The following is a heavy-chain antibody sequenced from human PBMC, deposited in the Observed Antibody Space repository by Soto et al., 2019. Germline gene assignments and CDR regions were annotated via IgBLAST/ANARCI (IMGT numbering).Heavy chain of an antibody. D-gene: IGHD1-26*01. CDR3: ARGGTVILLSRHRAGFDN. V-gene: IGHV4-30-2*01. Sequence: QLQLQESGSGLVKPSQTLSLTCAVSGGSISSGGYSCNWIGQPLGKGLEWIGHDDHSGSTLYNPTFQRRVPISEDKSNKPLSLEMRSVTAADPAVYYCARGGTVILLSRHRAGFDNWGQGILVTVSS. CDR1: GGSISSGGYS. CDR2: DDHSGST. J-gene: IGHJ5*02.